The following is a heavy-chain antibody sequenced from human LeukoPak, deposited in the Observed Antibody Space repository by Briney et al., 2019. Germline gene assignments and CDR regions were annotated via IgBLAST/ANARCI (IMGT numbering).Heavy chain of an antibody. Sequence: GGSLRLSCAASGFTFSSYAMSWVRQAPGKGLEWVSAISGSGGSTYYADSVEGRFTISRDNSKNTLYLQMNSLRAEDTAVYYCARGKMGYYGMDVWGQGTTVTVSS. V-gene: IGHV3-23*01. CDR2: ISGSGGST. CDR3: ARGKMGYYGMDV. D-gene: IGHD2-8*01. CDR1: GFTFSSYA. J-gene: IGHJ6*02.